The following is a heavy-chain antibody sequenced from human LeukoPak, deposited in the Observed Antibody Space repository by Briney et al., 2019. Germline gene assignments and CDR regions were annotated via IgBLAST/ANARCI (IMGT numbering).Heavy chain of an antibody. Sequence: ASVKVSCKASGGTFISYAISWVRQAPGQGLEWMGGIIPIFGTANYAQKFQGRVTITTDESTSTAYMELSSLRSEDTAVYYCARTAVVTAIGYYYYMDVWGKGTTVTVSS. D-gene: IGHD2-21*02. V-gene: IGHV1-69*05. CDR1: GGTFISYA. J-gene: IGHJ6*03. CDR2: IIPIFGTA. CDR3: ARTAVVTAIGYYYYMDV.